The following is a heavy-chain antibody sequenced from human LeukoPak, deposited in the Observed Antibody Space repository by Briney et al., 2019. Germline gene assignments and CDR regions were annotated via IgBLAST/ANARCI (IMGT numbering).Heavy chain of an antibody. Sequence: GGSLRLSCAASGFTFSSYAMSWVRQAPGKGLEWVSAISGSGGTTYYADSVKGRFTISRDNSKNTLFLQMNSLRAEDTAVYYCARGPGIAATVHFDYWGQGTLVTVSS. CDR1: GFTFSSYA. V-gene: IGHV3-23*01. J-gene: IGHJ4*02. CDR3: ARGPGIAATVHFDY. D-gene: IGHD6-13*01. CDR2: ISGSGGTT.